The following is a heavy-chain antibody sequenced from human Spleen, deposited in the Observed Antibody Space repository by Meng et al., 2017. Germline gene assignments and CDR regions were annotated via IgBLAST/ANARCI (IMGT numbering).Heavy chain of an antibody. CDR1: RYTLTSDG. J-gene: IGHJ5*02. Sequence: QVQLVQSGAEVKRPGASVKVSCNASRYTLTSDGFSWVRHAPGQGLEWMGRINPKSGDTHYAQKFQGRVTLTRDTSINTVYMELSSLRSDDTAVYYCARGVRDNTNWFDLWGQGTLVTVSS. D-gene: IGHD1-1*01. CDR3: ARGVRDNTNWFDL. CDR2: INPKSGDT. V-gene: IGHV1-2*06.